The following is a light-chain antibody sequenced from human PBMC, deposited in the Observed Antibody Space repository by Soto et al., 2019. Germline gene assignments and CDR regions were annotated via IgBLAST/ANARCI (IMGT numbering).Light chain of an antibody. CDR3: QQYGGSPWS. CDR2: GAS. Sequence: EIVLTQSSCTLSWSAGERATLSWGASQSLSSTYLAWYQQKHGQAPRLLIYGASSRATDIPDRFCGSGSGTDFNLTISRLETEDFAVYYCQQYGGSPWSFGQGTKVDIK. CDR1: QSLSSTY. J-gene: IGKJ1*01. V-gene: IGKV3-20*01.